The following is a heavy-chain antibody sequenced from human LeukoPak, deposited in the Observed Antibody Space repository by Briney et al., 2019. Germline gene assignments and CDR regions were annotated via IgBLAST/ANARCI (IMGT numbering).Heavy chain of an antibody. CDR2: FYYTGST. J-gene: IGHJ5*02. D-gene: IGHD3-10*01. CDR1: GYSISSGYY. Sequence: PSETLSLTCTVSGYSISSGYYWGWIRQPPGKGLEWIGSFYYTGSTYYSPSLKSRGAMSIDTSKNQFSLTLSSGTAADTAIYYCARDYYGSRAFYDRNWFDPWGQGTLLTVSS. V-gene: IGHV4-38-2*02. CDR3: ARDYYGSRAFYDRNWFDP.